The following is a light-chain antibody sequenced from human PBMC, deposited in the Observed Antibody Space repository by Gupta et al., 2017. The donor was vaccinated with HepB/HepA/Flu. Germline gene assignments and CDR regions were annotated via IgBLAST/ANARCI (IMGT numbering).Light chain of an antibody. CDR1: QSVSSSY. J-gene: IGKJ1*01. CDR2: GTS. CDR3: QHDGSSRT. Sequence: EIVLTQSPGTLSLSPGERATLSCRASQSVSSSYLAWYQQKPGQAPRLLIYGTSSRATGIPDRFSGSGSGTDFTLTISRLEPEDFALYYCQHDGSSRTFGQGTKVEIK. V-gene: IGKV3-20*01.